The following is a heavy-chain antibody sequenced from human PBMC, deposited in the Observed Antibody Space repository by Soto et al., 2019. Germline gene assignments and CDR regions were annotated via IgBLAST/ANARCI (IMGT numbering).Heavy chain of an antibody. V-gene: IGHV6-1*01. CDR3: VLTTEIAAAGYYYYGMDV. CDR1: GDSVSSNSAA. J-gene: IGHJ6*02. CDR2: TYYRSKWYN. D-gene: IGHD6-13*01. Sequence: PSQTLSLTCAISGDSVSSNSAAWNWIRQSPSRSLEWLGRTYYRSKWYNDYAVSVKSRITINPDTSKNQFSLQLNSVTPEDTAVYYCVLTTEIAAAGYYYYGMDVWGQGTTVTVSS.